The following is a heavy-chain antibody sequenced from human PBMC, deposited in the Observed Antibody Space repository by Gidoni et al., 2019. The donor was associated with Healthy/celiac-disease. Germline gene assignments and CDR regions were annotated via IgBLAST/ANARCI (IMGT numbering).Heavy chain of an antibody. D-gene: IGHD3-9*01. CDR1: GFPFSSYS. CDR2: ISSSSSTI. V-gene: IGHV3-48*02. J-gene: IGHJ4*02. Sequence: EVQLVESGGGLVQPGGSLRLSCAASGFPFSSYSMNWVRQAPGKGLEWVSYISSSSSTIYYADSVKGRFTISRDNAKNSLYLQMNSLRDEDTAVYYCARSPLYDILTGFYDYWGQGTLVTVSS. CDR3: ARSPLYDILTGFYDY.